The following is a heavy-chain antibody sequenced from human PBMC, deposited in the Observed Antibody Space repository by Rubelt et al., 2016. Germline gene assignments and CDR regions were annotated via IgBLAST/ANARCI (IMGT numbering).Heavy chain of an antibody. J-gene: IGHJ5*02. CDR1: GGSISSYY. CDR2: IYYSGST. Sequence: QVQLQESGPGLVKPSETLSLTCTVSGGSISSYYWSWIRQPPGKGLEWIGYIYYSGSTNYNPSLKSRITLSVGTSKNQFSLKLGSVTAADTAVYYGAREEYYGSGNWFDPWGQGTLVTVSS. D-gene: IGHD3-10*01. V-gene: IGHV4-59*01. CDR3: AREEYYGSGNWFDP.